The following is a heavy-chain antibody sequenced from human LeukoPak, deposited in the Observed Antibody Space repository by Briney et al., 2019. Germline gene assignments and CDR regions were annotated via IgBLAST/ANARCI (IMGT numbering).Heavy chain of an antibody. CDR1: GGTFSSYA. V-gene: IGHV1-69*04. Sequence: ASVKVSCKASGGTFSSYAISWVRQAPGQGLEWMGRITPIPGIANYAQKFQGRVTITADKSTSTAYMELSSLRSEDTAVYYCARDLGIQLWLPDYWGQGTLVTVSS. D-gene: IGHD5-18*01. J-gene: IGHJ4*02. CDR2: ITPIPGIA. CDR3: ARDLGIQLWLPDY.